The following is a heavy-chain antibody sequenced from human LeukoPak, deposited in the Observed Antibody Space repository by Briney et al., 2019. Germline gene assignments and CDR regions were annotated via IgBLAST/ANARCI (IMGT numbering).Heavy chain of an antibody. J-gene: IGHJ4*02. D-gene: IGHD3-3*01. Sequence: GGSLRLSCAASGFTFSSYAMSWVRQAPGKGLEWVSAISGSGGSTYYADSVKGRFTISRDNAKNSLYLQMNSLRAEDTAVYYCARDYSDYDFWSGYTDYWGQGTLVTVSS. V-gene: IGHV3-23*01. CDR3: ARDYSDYDFWSGYTDY. CDR1: GFTFSSYA. CDR2: ISGSGGST.